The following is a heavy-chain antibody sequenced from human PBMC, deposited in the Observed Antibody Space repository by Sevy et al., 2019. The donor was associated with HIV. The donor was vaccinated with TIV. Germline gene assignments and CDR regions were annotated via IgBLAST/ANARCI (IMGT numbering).Heavy chain of an antibody. D-gene: IGHD3-10*01. Sequence: ASVKVSCKASGGIFRSNAISWVRQAPGQGLEWKGGIIAVFGTTHYAQKFQGRVTITADESRSTAYMELSSLKSEDTAVYYCARDKNYYVSGSFDYWGQGSQVTVSS. CDR3: ARDKNYYVSGSFDY. V-gene: IGHV1-69*13. CDR2: IIAVFGTT. J-gene: IGHJ4*01. CDR1: GGIFRSNA.